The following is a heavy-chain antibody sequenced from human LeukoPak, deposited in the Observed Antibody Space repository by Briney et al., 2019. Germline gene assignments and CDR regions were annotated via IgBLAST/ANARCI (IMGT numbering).Heavy chain of an antibody. J-gene: IGHJ4*02. D-gene: IGHD2-15*01. CDR2: ISYDGSYK. V-gene: IGHV3-30*18. CDR3: AKDGAVVVAAGLDY. CDR1: GFTFSSYG. Sequence: GRSLRLSCAASGFTFSSYGMHWVRQAPGKGLEWVAVISYDGSYKYYADSVKGRFTISRDNSKNTLYLQMNSLRAEDTAVYYCAKDGAVVVAAGLDYWGQGTLVTVSS.